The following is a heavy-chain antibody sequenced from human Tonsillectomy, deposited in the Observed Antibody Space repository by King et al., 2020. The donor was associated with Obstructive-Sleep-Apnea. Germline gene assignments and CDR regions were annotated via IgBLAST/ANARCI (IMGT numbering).Heavy chain of an antibody. D-gene: IGHD3-9*01. CDR3: ARSSVNYDILAGYSYHWFDP. V-gene: IGHV1-46*01. Sequence: VQLVESGAEVKKPGASVKVSCKASGYTFINYYMHWVRQAPGQGLEWIGIINPSGGATRYAQRFKDRVTVTSDTSTTTVYMELSSLRSEDTAIYYCARSSVNYDILAGYSYHWFDPWGQGTLVTVSS. J-gene: IGHJ5*02. CDR2: INPSGGAT. CDR1: GYTFINYY.